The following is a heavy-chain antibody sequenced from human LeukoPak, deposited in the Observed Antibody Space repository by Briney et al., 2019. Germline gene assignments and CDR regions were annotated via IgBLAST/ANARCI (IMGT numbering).Heavy chain of an antibody. CDR3: ARDLGANFDY. CDR2: IYNSGST. Sequence: PSETLSLTCIVSGASISSYYWSWIRQSPGKGLEWIGYIYNSGSTNYNPSLKSRVTISVDTSRNQFSLKLSSVTAADTAVYYCARDLGANFDYWGQGTLVTVSS. J-gene: IGHJ4*02. D-gene: IGHD1-26*01. CDR1: GASISSYY. V-gene: IGHV4-59*01.